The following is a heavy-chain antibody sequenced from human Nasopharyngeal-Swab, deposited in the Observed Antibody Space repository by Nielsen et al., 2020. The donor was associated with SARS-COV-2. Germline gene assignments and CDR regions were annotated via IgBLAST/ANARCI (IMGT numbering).Heavy chain of an antibody. CDR1: GFTFSPYT. Sequence: GESLKISCATSGFTFSPYTMTWVRQAPGKGLQWISYITSGNSVQYADSVRGRFTISRENAKNSLYLQMNSLTAEDTAVYYCARERGGGYGDYWGQGTLVTVSS. D-gene: IGHD5-12*01. J-gene: IGHJ4*01. CDR3: ARERGGGYGDY. CDR2: ITSGNSV. V-gene: IGHV3-48*04.